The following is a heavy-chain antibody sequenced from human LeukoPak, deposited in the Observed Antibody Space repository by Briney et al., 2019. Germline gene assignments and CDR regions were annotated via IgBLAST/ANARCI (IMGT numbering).Heavy chain of an antibody. CDR2: IRSKAYGGTT. J-gene: IGHJ4*02. V-gene: IGHV3-49*04. CDR1: GFTFGDYA. CDR3: TRDAYGSGSYSYY. Sequence: GGSLRLSCTASGFTFGDYAMSWVRQAPGKGREWVGFIRSKAYGGTTEYAASVKGRFTISRDDSKSIAYLQMNSLKTEDTAVYYCTRDAYGSGSYSYYWGQGTLVTVSS. D-gene: IGHD3-10*01.